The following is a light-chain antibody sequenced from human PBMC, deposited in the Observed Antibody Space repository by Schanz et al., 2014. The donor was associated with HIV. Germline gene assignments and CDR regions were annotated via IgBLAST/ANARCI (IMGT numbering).Light chain of an antibody. CDR1: SSNIGAGYD. CDR3: AAWDDSLNGWV. V-gene: IGLV1-40*01. Sequence: QSVLTQPPSVSGAPGQWVTVSCSGGSSNIGAGYDVHWYQQLPGTAPKLLIYGDNNRPSGVPDRFSGSKSGTSASLAISGLRSEDEADYHCAAWDDSLNGWVFGGGTKLTVL. J-gene: IGLJ3*02. CDR2: GDN.